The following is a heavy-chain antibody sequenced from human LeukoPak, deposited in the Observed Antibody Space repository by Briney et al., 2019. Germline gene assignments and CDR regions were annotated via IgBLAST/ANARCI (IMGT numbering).Heavy chain of an antibody. CDR3: AHAYDYYDSSGYYYLPFDY. D-gene: IGHD3-22*01. J-gene: IGHJ4*02. CDR2: IYWDDDK. CDR1: GFSLSTSGVG. Sequence: KASGPTLVNPTQTLTLTCTFSGFSLSTSGVGVGWIRQPPGKALEWLALIYWDDDKRYSPSLKSRLTITKDTSKNQVVLTMTNMDPVDTATYYCAHAYDYYDSSGYYYLPFDYWGQGTLVTVSS. V-gene: IGHV2-5*02.